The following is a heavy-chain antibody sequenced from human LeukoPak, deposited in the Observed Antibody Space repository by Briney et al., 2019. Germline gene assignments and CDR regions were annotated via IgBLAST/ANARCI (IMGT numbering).Heavy chain of an antibody. CDR1: GGTFSSYA. J-gene: IGHJ6*03. V-gene: IGHV1-69*13. Sequence: ASVKVSCKASGGTFSSYAISWVRQAPGQGLEWMGGIIPIFGTANYAQKFQGRVTITADESTSTAYMELSSLRSEDTAVYYCARSVVVTAIYYYYMDVWGKGTTVTISS. CDR3: ARSVVVTAIYYYYMDV. D-gene: IGHD2-21*02. CDR2: IIPIFGTA.